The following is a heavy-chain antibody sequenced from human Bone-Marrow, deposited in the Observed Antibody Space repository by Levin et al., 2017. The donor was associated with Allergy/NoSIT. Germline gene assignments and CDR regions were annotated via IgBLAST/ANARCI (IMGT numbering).Heavy chain of an antibody. D-gene: IGHD6-13*01. CDR1: GFTYNDYG. V-gene: IGHV3-20*04. CDR3: ARTITAAGTHFDY. Sequence: PGGSLRLSCTASGFTYNDYGMSWVRQAPGKGLEWVAGIYWNGGSTGYADSVKGRFTISRDNAKNSLYLQMNSLRAEDTALYYCARTITAAGTHFDYCGEGSVVGVS. CDR2: IYWNGGST. J-gene: IGHJ4*02.